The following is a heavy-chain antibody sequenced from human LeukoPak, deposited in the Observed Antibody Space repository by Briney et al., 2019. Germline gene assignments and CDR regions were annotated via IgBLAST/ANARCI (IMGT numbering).Heavy chain of an antibody. V-gene: IGHV3-13*04. Sequence: PGGSLRLSCAASGFTFSSYDMHWVRQATGKGLEWVSSIGTTGDTYYSGSVKGRFTLSRENAKNSLYLQMNSLRAGDTAVYYCARAGEMVRGTYYYVMDVWGQGTTVTVSS. D-gene: IGHD3-10*01. CDR1: GFTFSSYD. CDR2: IGTTGDT. J-gene: IGHJ6*02. CDR3: ARAGEMVRGTYYYVMDV.